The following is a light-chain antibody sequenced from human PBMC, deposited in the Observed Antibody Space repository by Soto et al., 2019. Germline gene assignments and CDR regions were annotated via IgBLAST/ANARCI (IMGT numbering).Light chain of an antibody. CDR1: QSVSGY. Sequence: EIVLTQSPATLSLSPGERATLSCRASQSVSGYLAWYQQKPGQAPRLLIYGASTRATGIPARFSGTGFGTEFTLTISSLQSGDSAVYYCQQYNNRPRTFGQGTKVDI. V-gene: IGKV3-15*01. CDR3: QQYNNRPRT. J-gene: IGKJ1*01. CDR2: GAS.